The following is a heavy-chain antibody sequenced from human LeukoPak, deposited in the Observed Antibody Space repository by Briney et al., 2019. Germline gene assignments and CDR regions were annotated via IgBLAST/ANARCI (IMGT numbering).Heavy chain of an antibody. D-gene: IGHD3-10*01. CDR2: IHHSGSI. CDR3: ARGGDRSFDY. CDR1: GVFISSNLW. Sequence: SGTLSLTCAVSGVFISSNLWWTWVRQPPGKGLEWIAEIHHSGSINYNPSLKSRVTISVDKAKNQFSLNLNSVTAADTAVYYCARGGDRSFDYWGQGTLVTVSS. J-gene: IGHJ4*02. V-gene: IGHV4-4*02.